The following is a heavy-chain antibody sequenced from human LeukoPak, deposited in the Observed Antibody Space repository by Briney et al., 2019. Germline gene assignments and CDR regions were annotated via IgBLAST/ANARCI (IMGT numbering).Heavy chain of an antibody. CDR3: ARGGYDSSGYYYEGYPFDY. CDR1: GGTFSSYA. Sequence: SVTVSCKASGGTFSSYAISWVRQAPGQGLEWMGGIIPIFGTANYAQKFQGRVTITADESTSTAYMELSSLRSEDTAVYYCARGGYDSSGYYYEGYPFDYWGQGTLVTVSS. CDR2: IIPIFGTA. D-gene: IGHD3-22*01. J-gene: IGHJ4*02. V-gene: IGHV1-69*13.